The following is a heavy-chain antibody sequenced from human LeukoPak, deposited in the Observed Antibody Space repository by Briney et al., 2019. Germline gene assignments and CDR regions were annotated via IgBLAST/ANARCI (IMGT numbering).Heavy chain of an antibody. CDR1: GFTFSSYW. J-gene: IGHJ4*02. CDR3: ARDKQVGATYFDY. D-gene: IGHD1-26*01. V-gene: IGHV3-7*01. CDR2: IKQDGSEK. Sequence: GGSLRLSCAASGFTFSSYWMSWVRQAPGKGLEWVANIKQDGSEKYYVDSVKGRFTISRDNAKNSLYLQMSSLRAEDTAVYYCARDKQVGATYFDYWGQGTLVTVSS.